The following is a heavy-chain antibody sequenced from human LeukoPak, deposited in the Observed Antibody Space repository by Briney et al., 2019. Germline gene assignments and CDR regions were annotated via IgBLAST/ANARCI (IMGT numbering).Heavy chain of an antibody. V-gene: IGHV3-20*04. CDR1: GFTFDDYG. D-gene: IGHD3-10*02. Sequence: GGSLRLSCAASGFTFDDYGMSWVRQAPGKGLECVSGINWIGGSTGYSDSVKGRFTISRDNAKNSLYLQMNSLRAEDTAVYYCAELGITMIGGVWGKGTTVTISS. CDR2: INWIGGST. J-gene: IGHJ6*04. CDR3: AELGITMIGGV.